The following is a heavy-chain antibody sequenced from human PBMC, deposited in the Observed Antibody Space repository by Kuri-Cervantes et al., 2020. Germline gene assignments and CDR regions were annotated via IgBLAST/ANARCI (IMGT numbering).Heavy chain of an antibody. V-gene: IGHV3-7*01. Sequence: GESLKISCAASGFTFSSYAMSWVRQAPGKGLEWVANIKQDGSEKYYVDSVKGRFTISRGNAKNSLYLQMNSLRAEDTAVYYCAKDTYGSGSYLFDYWGQGTLVTVSS. CDR2: IKQDGSEK. CDR1: GFTFSSYA. D-gene: IGHD3-10*01. CDR3: AKDTYGSGSYLFDY. J-gene: IGHJ4*02.